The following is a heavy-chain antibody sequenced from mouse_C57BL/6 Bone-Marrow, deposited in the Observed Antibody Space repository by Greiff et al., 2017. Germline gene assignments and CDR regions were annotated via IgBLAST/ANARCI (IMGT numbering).Heavy chain of an antibody. V-gene: IGHV1-54*01. CDR2: INPGSGGT. J-gene: IGHJ2*01. Sequence: VQLQQSGAELVRPGNSVKVSCKASGYSFTNYLIEWVKQRPGQGLEWIGVINPGSGGTNYNEKFKGKATLTADKSSSTAYMQLSSLTSEDSAVYFCAREGYFDYWGQGTTLTVSS. CDR1: GYSFTNYL. CDR3: AREGYFDY.